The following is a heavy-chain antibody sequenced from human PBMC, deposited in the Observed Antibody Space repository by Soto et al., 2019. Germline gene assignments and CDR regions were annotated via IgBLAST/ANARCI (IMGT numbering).Heavy chain of an antibody. CDR2: ISGDGGGT. CDR3: AKDWGYCGGGDYYLSFFDD. CDR1: GFTFSSYA. V-gene: IGHV3-23*01. J-gene: IGHJ4*02. Sequence: EVQLLESGGGLVQPGGSLRLSCAASGFTFSSYAMSWVRQAPGKGLEWVSAISGDGGGTYYADSVKGRFTISRDNSKNTLYLQMNSLRVADTAVYYCAKDWGYCGGGDYYLSFFDDWGQGTLVTVSS. D-gene: IGHD2-21*01.